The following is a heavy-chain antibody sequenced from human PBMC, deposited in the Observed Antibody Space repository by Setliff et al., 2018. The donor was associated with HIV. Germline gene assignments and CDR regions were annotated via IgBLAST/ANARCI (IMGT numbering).Heavy chain of an antibody. J-gene: IGHJ4*02. V-gene: IGHV3-7*03. CDR2: IDKDGGKQ. D-gene: IGHD4-4*01. CDR3: SKGHYTTLG. CDR1: GFTYSDYW. Sequence: GGSLRLSCAASGFTYSDYWMSWVRQAPGKGLEWVANIDKDGGKQYYVDSVKGRFIISRDNAKNSLYLEMNSLRVEDTAVYYCSKGHYTTLGWGQGTLVTVSS.